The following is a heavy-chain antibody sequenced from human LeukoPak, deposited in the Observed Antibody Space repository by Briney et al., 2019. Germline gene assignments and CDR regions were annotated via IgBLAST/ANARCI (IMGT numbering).Heavy chain of an antibody. Sequence: GGSLRLSCEASGFTFSTYSMHWVRQAPGTGLEWVAVVSYDGSRKYYADSVKGRFTISRDNSKNMVYLQMSSLRVEDTAMYYCARDKSVYWGQGTLVTVSS. CDR3: ARDKSVY. J-gene: IGHJ4*02. V-gene: IGHV3-30*04. CDR2: VSYDGSRK. CDR1: GFTFSTYS.